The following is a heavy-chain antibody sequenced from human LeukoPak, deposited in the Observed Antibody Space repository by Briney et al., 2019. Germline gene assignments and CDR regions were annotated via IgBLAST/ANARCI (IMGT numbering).Heavy chain of an antibody. Sequence: GGSLRLSCAASGFTFSDYYLSWIRQAPGKGLEWVSYISSTGGGSYIYYADSVKGRLTISRDNAKNSLYLQMNSLRAEDTAVYYCARDDSFMPTAIGGYWGQGTLVTVSS. CDR1: GFTFSDYY. CDR2: ISSTGGGSYI. D-gene: IGHD2-2*01. CDR3: ARDDSFMPTAIGGY. V-gene: IGHV3-11*01. J-gene: IGHJ4*02.